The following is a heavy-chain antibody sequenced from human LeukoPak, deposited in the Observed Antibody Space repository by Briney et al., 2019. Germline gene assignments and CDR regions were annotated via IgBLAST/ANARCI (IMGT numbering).Heavy chain of an antibody. CDR1: GYTFTSYG. Sequence: ASVKVSCKASGYTFTSYGISWVRQAPGQGLEWMGWISAYNGNTNYAQKLQGRVTMTTDTSTSTAYMELRSLRSDDTAVYYCARRRGLACSGGSCYTPYYYYYYMDVWGKGTTVTISS. D-gene: IGHD2-15*01. J-gene: IGHJ6*03. CDR3: ARRRGLACSGGSCYTPYYYYYYMDV. V-gene: IGHV1-18*01. CDR2: ISAYNGNT.